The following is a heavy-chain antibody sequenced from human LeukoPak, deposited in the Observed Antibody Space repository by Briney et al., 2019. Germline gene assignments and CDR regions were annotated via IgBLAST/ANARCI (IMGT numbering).Heavy chain of an antibody. V-gene: IGHV3-20*04. J-gene: IGHJ4*02. CDR2: INWNGGST. CDR3: ARDTRGDYPHWVDY. Sequence: PGGSLRLSCAASGFTFDDYGMSWVRQAPGKGLEWVSGINWNGGSTGYAGSVKGRFTISRDNAKNSLYLQMNSLRAEDTALYYCARDTRGDYPHWVDYWGQGTLVTVSS. D-gene: IGHD4-17*01. CDR1: GFTFDDYG.